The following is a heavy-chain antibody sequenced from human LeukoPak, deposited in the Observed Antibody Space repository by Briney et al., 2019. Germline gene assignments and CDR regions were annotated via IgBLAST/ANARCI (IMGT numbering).Heavy chain of an antibody. CDR2: IKNDGSST. V-gene: IGHV3-74*01. CDR1: GVTFSRYW. J-gene: IGHJ6*02. Sequence: GGSLRLSCAASGVTFSRYWMHWVRQAPGKGLVWVSPIKNDGSSTTYADSVKGRFTISRDNAKNTLYLQMNSLRAEDTAVYYCARVWTDYYYYYGMDVWGQGTTVTVSS. D-gene: IGHD3/OR15-3a*01. CDR3: ARVWTDYYYYYGMDV.